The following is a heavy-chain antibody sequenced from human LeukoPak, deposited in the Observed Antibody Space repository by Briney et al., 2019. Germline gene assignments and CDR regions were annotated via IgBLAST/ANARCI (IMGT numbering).Heavy chain of an antibody. CDR1: GFTFSNHV. D-gene: IGHD6-13*01. V-gene: IGHV3-64D*06. J-gene: IGHJ4*02. CDR3: VKSQSSTCHFDY. CDR2: IRGDGGST. Sequence: GGSLRLSCSASGFTFSNHVMHWVRQAPGKGLEYASVIRGDGGSTYYADSVKGRFTISRDNSKNTLYLHMSSLRAEDTAVYYCVKSQSSTCHFDYWGQGTLVTVSS.